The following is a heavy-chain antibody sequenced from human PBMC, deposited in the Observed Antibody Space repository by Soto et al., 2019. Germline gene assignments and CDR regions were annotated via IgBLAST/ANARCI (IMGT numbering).Heavy chain of an antibody. V-gene: IGHV4-34*01. CDR1: GGSFSGYY. CDR2: INHSGST. CDR3: ARGLVVRGVIYWFDP. D-gene: IGHD3-10*01. J-gene: IGHJ5*02. Sequence: SETLSLTCAVYGGSFSGYYWSWIRQPPGKGLEWIGEINHSGSTNYNPSLKSRVTISVDTSKNQFSLKLSSVTAADTAVYYCARGLVVRGVIYWFDPWGQRTLVTVSS.